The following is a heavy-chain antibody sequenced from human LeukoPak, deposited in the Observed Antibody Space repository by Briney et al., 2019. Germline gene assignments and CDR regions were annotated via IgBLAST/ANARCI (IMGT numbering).Heavy chain of an antibody. CDR2: IYPDDSDT. CDR1: GYKFNIYC. D-gene: IGHD6-19*01. Sequence: GESLKISCKASGYKFNIYCIAWVRQMPGKGLEWMGIIYPDDSDTRYSPSFQGQVTILVDKSINTAYLQWNSLEASDNAMYYCARHLGLSSGWYDAWGQGTLVTVSS. CDR3: ARHLGLSSGWYDA. J-gene: IGHJ5*02. V-gene: IGHV5-51*01.